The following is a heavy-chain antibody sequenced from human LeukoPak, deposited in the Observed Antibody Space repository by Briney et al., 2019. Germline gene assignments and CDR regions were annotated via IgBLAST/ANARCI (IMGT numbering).Heavy chain of an antibody. Sequence: GGSLRLSCAASGSTFSSYDMHWVRQATGKGLEWVSAIGTAGDTYYPGSLKGRFTISRENAKNSLYLQMNSLRAGDTAVYYCARSTGFLEWLSPSYFDYWGQGTLVTVSS. CDR2: IGTAGDT. V-gene: IGHV3-13*01. J-gene: IGHJ4*02. D-gene: IGHD3-3*01. CDR1: GSTFSSYD. CDR3: ARSTGFLEWLSPSYFDY.